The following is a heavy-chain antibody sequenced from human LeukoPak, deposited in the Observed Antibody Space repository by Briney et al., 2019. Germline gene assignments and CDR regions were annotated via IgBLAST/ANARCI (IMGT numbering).Heavy chain of an antibody. CDR3: ARVIPYYYYGMDV. Sequence: GGSLRLPCAASGFTFSSYWMSWVRQAPGKGLEWVANIKQDGSEKYYVDSVKGRFTISRDNAKNSLYLQMNSLRAEDTAVYFCARVIPYYYYGMDVWGQGTTVTVSS. CDR2: IKQDGSEK. J-gene: IGHJ6*02. V-gene: IGHV3-7*01. CDR1: GFTFSSYW.